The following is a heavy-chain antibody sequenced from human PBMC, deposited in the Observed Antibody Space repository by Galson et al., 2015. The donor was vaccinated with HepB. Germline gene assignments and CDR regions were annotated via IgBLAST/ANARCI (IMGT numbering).Heavy chain of an antibody. CDR2: IGNNGGST. Sequence: SLRLSCAASGFTFSGYAMLWVRQAPGKGLEYVSGIGNNGGSTYYANSVKGRFTISRDKSKNTLYLQMDSLRVDDMAAYYCARGFVDTAIFDYWGQGTLVTVSS. V-gene: IGHV3-64*01. CDR1: GFTFSGYA. CDR3: ARGFVDTAIFDY. J-gene: IGHJ4*02. D-gene: IGHD5-18*01.